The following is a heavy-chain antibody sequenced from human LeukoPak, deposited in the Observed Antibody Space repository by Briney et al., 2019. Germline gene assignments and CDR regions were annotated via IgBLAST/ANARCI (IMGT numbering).Heavy chain of an antibody. CDR1: GGSISSGGYY. CDR2: ISYSGST. V-gene: IGHV4-31*03. Sequence: SETLSLTCTVSGGSISSGGYYWSWIRQHPGKGLEGIGYISYSGSTYYNPSLNSRITIPVGTSKSQFSLKLRSVTAADTAVYYCARVRGYSYGELEYWGQGTLVTVSS. D-gene: IGHD5-18*01. CDR3: ARVRGYSYGELEY. J-gene: IGHJ4*02.